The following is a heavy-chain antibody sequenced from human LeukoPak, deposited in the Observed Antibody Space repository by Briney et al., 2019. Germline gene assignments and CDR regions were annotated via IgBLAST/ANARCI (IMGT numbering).Heavy chain of an antibody. CDR2: IYYSGST. CDR1: GGSISSYY. CDR3: ARDLNYGSGSYNY. J-gene: IGHJ4*02. Sequence: KTSETLSLTCTVSGGSISSYYWSWIRQPPGKGLEWIGYIYYSGSTNYNPSLKSRVTISVDTSKNQFSLKLSSVPAADTAVYHCARDLNYGSGSYNYWGQGTLVTVSS. V-gene: IGHV4-59*01. D-gene: IGHD3-10*01.